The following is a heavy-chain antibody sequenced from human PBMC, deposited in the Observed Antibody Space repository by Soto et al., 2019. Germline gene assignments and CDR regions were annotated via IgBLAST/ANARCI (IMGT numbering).Heavy chain of an antibody. J-gene: IGHJ4*02. CDR2: ISRGGSIT. D-gene: IGHD3-10*01. CDR3: ARDPVSANGDF. CDR1: GFAFSNYE. V-gene: IGHV3-48*03. Sequence: EVQLVESGGGLIQPGVSLRLSCAASGFAFSNYEMDWVRQAPGKGLEWLAYISRGGSITYYADSVKGRFTVSRDDGTDSLYLHLNSLSAEDTAVYYCARDPVSANGDFWGPGTLVTVSS.